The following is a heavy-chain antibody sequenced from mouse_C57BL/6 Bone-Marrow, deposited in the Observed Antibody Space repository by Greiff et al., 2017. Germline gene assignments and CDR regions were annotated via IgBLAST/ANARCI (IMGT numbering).Heavy chain of an antibody. Sequence: QVQLKESGPGLVQPSQSLSITCTVSGFSLTSYGVHWVRQSPGKGLEWLGVIWSGGSTDYNAAFISRLSISKDNSKSQVFFKMNSLQAVDTAIYYCARNNPGWFAYWGQGTLVTVSA. CDR3: ARNNPGWFAY. V-gene: IGHV2-2*01. CDR2: IWSGGST. J-gene: IGHJ3*01. CDR1: GFSLTSYG.